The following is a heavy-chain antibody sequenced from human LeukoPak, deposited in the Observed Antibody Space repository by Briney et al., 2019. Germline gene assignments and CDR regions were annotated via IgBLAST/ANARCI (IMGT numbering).Heavy chain of an antibody. Sequence: SETLSLTCTVSGYSISSGYYWGWIRQPPGKGLEWIGSIYHSGSTYYNPSLKSRVTISVDTSKNQFSLKLSSVTAADTAVYYCARDPFITMVRGVTIDYWGQGTLVTVSS. CDR2: IYHSGST. J-gene: IGHJ4*02. V-gene: IGHV4-38-2*02. D-gene: IGHD3-10*01. CDR3: ARDPFITMVRGVTIDY. CDR1: GYSISSGYY.